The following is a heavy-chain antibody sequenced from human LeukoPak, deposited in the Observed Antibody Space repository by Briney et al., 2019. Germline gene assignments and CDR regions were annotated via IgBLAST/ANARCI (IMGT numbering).Heavy chain of an antibody. CDR1: GFTVSSNY. D-gene: IGHD5-12*01. J-gene: IGHJ6*02. V-gene: IGHV3-53*01. CDR2: IYSGGST. CDR3: ARVESGYGPYYYYYGMDV. Sequence: GGSLRLSCAASGFTVSSNYMSWVRQAPGKGLEWVSVIYSGGSTYYADSVKGRFTISRDNSKNTLYLQMNNLRAEDTAVYYCARVESGYGPYYYYYGMDVWGQGTTVTVSS.